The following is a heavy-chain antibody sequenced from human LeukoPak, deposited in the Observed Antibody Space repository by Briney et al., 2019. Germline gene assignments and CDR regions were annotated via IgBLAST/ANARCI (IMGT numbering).Heavy chain of an antibody. CDR1: GGSLSSYY. J-gene: IGHJ6*02. CDR3: ARGVPQYFYYGMDV. V-gene: IGHV4-59*08. CDR2: IYYSGST. Sequence: SETLSLTCIVSGGSLSSYYWTWIRQPPGKGLEWIGYIYYSGSTNYNPSLKSRVTISVDTSNNQFSLKLSSVTAADTAVYYCARGVPQYFYYGMDVWGQGTTVTVSS.